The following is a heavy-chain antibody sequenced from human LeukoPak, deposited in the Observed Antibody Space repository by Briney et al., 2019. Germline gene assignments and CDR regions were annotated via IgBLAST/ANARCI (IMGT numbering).Heavy chain of an antibody. D-gene: IGHD5-12*01. CDR3: AKDSNSGYVSVGPDY. V-gene: IGHV3-30*02. J-gene: IGHJ4*02. CDR2: LRYDARNA. Sequence: GGSLRLSCQTSGLVFSNYGMHWVRQAPDKGLEWVAYLRYDARNAYYADSVNGRFIISRDNSRNTLCLQMNNLRAEDTGVYSCAKDSNSGYVSVGPDYWGLGTLVTVSS. CDR1: GLVFSNYG.